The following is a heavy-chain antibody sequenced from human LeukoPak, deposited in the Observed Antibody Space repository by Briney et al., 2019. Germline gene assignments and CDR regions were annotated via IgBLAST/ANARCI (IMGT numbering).Heavy chain of an antibody. J-gene: IGHJ3*02. V-gene: IGHV4-61*02. CDR3: ARDCGGDSYLGAFDI. Sequence: SETLSLTCTVSGGSISSGNYYWSWIRQPAGKGLEWIGRIYTSGSTNYNPSLKSRVTISVDTSKNQFSLKLSSVTAADTAVYYCARDCGGDSYLGAFDIWGQGTMVTVSS. CDR1: GGSISSGNYY. D-gene: IGHD2-21*02. CDR2: IYTSGST.